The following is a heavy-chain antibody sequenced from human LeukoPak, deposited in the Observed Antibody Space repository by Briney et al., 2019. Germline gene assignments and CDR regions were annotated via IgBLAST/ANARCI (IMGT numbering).Heavy chain of an antibody. Sequence: SETLSLTCTVSGGSISSSSYYWGWIRQPPGKGLEWIGSIYYSGSTYYNPSLKSRVTISVDTSKNQFSLKLSSVTAADTAVYYCATSKIVGATRVNWFDPWGQGTLITVSS. D-gene: IGHD1-26*01. J-gene: IGHJ5*02. CDR2: IYYSGST. V-gene: IGHV4-39*01. CDR3: ATSKIVGATRVNWFDP. CDR1: GGSISSSSYY.